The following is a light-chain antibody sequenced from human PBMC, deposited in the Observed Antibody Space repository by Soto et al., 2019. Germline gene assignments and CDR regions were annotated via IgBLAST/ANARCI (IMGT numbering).Light chain of an antibody. J-gene: IGKJ1*01. V-gene: IGKV3-20*01. CDR2: GAS. CDR3: QQYDTSPRT. Sequence: EIVLTQSPGTLSLAAGERATLSCRASQSVSSNYLAWYQQKRGQAPRLLIYGASSRATGIPTRFSGSRSGTDFTLTISRLEPEDFAVYYCQQYDTSPRTFGQGTKVEI. CDR1: QSVSSNY.